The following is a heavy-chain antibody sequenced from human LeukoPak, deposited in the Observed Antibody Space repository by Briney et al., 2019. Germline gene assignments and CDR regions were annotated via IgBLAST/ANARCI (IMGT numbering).Heavy chain of an antibody. V-gene: IGHV1-2*02. CDR2: INPNSGGT. D-gene: IGHD3-22*01. CDR1: GYTFTGYY. J-gene: IGHJ4*02. Sequence: ASVKVSCKASGYTFTGYYMHWVRQAPGQGLEWMGWINPNSGGTDYAQKFQGRVTMTRDTSISTAYMELSRLRSDDTAVYYCARDRWYYYDSSGYYALDYWGQGTLVTVSS. CDR3: ARDRWYYYDSSGYYALDY.